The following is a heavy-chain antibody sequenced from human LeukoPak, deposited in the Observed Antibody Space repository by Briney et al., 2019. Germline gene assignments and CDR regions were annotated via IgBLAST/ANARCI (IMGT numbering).Heavy chain of an antibody. D-gene: IGHD3-10*01. V-gene: IGHV4-61*08. CDR3: ARDYGSGSYYGEYYYYMDV. Sequence: PSETLSLTCTVSGGSISSSDYYWSWARQPPGKGLEWIGYIYYSGSTNYNPSLKSRVTISVDTSKNQFSLKLSSVTTADTAVYYCARDYGSGSYYGEYYYYMDVWGKGTTVTVSS. CDR2: IYYSGST. CDR1: GGSISSSDYY. J-gene: IGHJ6*03.